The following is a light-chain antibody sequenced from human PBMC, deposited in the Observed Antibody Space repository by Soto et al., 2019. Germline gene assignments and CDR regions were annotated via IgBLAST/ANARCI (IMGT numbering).Light chain of an antibody. CDR3: QQYGSSPRT. CDR1: QSVSNNY. V-gene: IGKV3-20*01. J-gene: IGKJ1*01. Sequence: EIVLTQSPGTLSLSPGERATLSCRASQSVSNNYLAWYQQKPGQAPRLLIYGASSWATGIPDRFSGSGSGTDFALTISRLEPEDFAGYYCQQYGSSPRTFGQGTKVEIK. CDR2: GAS.